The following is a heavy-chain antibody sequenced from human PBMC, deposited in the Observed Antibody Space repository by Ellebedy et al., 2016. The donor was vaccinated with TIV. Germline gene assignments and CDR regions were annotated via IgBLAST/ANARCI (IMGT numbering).Heavy chain of an antibody. Sequence: MPSETLSLTCTVSGGSISTGSYYWGWIRQPPGKGLERIGSIYYSGSAYYNPSLKSRVTVSVDTSKNQFSLNLSSVTAADTAVYYCARDPALPRGRFDTWGQGTLVTVSS. CDR3: ARDPALPRGRFDT. V-gene: IGHV4-39*07. J-gene: IGHJ5*02. CDR2: IYYSGSA. CDR1: GGSISTGSYY.